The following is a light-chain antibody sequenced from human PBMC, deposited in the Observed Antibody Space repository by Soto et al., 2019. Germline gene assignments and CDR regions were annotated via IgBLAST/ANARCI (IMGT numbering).Light chain of an antibody. J-gene: IGKJ5*01. CDR3: HQSYSTLSIT. CDR2: AAS. CDR1: ERIASQ. Sequence: DIQMTQSPSSLSASVGDRVTITCRASERIASQLNWYQQKPGKAPKLLIYAASTLQNGVPSRFRGGGSGTDFTLTISNLQPEDCATYYCHQSYSTLSITFGQGTRLEIK. V-gene: IGKV1-39*01.